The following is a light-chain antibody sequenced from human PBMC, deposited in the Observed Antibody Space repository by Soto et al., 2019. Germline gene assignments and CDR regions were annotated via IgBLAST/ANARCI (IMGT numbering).Light chain of an antibody. Sequence: QSALTQPPSVSGAPGQRVTISCTGSSSNIGAGYPVHWYQQLPGTAPKLLVAGNRPSGVPDRFSVSKSGASASLAITGLQAEDDADYYCQSYDSSLSRRWVFGGGTKLTVL. CDR2: G. V-gene: IGLV1-40*01. CDR3: QSYDSSLSRRWV. CDR1: SSNIGAGYP. J-gene: IGLJ3*02.